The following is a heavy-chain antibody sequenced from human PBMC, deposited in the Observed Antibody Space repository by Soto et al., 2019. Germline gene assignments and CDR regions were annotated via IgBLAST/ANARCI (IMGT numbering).Heavy chain of an antibody. Sequence: SVKVSCKASGGTFSSYAIRWVRQAPGQGLEWMGGIIPIFGTANYAQKFQGRVTITTDESTSTAYMELSSLRSEDTAVYYCAGGGRVSDSHISSCCLDVWGQGPTVTV. CDR2: IIPIFGTA. D-gene: IGHD2-21*02. CDR3: AGGGRVSDSHISSCCLDV. V-gene: IGHV1-69*05. CDR1: GGTFSSYA. J-gene: IGHJ6*02.